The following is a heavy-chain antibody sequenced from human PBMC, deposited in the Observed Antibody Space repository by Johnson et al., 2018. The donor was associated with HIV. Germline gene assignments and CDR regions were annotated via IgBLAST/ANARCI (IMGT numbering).Heavy chain of an antibody. CDR1: GFIFSNAW. Sequence: EQLVESGGGLVKPGGSLRLSCAVSGFIFSNAWMSWVRQAPGKGLEWVGRVKSKNDGGTPEYGAPVKGRFTISRDNAKNSLYLQMNNLRAEDTAMYYCARETRDDAFDIWGQGTMVTVSS. D-gene: IGHD4-11*01. V-gene: IGHV3-15*01. CDR2: VKSKNDGGTP. J-gene: IGHJ3*02. CDR3: ARETRDDAFDI.